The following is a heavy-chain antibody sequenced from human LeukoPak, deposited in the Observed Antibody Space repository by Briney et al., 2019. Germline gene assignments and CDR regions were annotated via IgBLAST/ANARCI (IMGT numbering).Heavy chain of an antibody. CDR2: IYYTGST. CDR3: ASERRDSAYYYYYYMDV. Sequence: SETLSLTCTLSGGSISSSSYYCGWLRQPPGKGLEWIGSIYYTGSTYYNPSFKSRVSISVDTSKNQFSLQLSSVTAADTAVYYCASERRDSAYYYYYYMDVWGKGTTVTVSS. D-gene: IGHD1-26*01. V-gene: IGHV4-39*01. J-gene: IGHJ6*03. CDR1: GGSISSSSYY.